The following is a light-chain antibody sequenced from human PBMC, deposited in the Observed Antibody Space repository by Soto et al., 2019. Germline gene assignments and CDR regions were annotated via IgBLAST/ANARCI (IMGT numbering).Light chain of an antibody. CDR1: NSDVGGYNY. CDR2: EVF. CDR3: SSYRSSSTPRV. V-gene: IGLV2-14*01. Sequence: QSALTQPASVSGSPGQSITSSCTGTNSDVGGYNYVSWYQQHPGKAPKLLIYEVFNRPSGVSNRFSGSRSGNTASLTISGLQAEDDAYYYCSSYRSSSTPRVFGGGTKLTVL. J-gene: IGLJ2*01.